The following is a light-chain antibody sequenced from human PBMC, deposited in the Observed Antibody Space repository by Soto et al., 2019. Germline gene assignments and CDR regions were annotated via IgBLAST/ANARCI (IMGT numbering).Light chain of an antibody. V-gene: IGKV1-9*01. J-gene: IGKJ4*01. CDR3: QQLNSYPLT. CDR1: QDIRDY. Sequence: DIQLTQSPSFLSASVGDRVTITCRASQDIRDYLAWYQQRPGKAPKLLIYAASTLQSEVPSRFSGSGSGTEFTLTISSLQPEDFATYSCQQLNSYPLTFGGGTKVEIK. CDR2: AAS.